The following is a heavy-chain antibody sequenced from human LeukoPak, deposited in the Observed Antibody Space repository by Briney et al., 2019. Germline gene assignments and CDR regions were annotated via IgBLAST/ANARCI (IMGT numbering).Heavy chain of an antibody. D-gene: IGHD2-8*01. V-gene: IGHV3-23*01. CDR3: AKDRSCINGVCHGDFDY. CDR1: GFIFSSYA. J-gene: IGHJ4*02. Sequence: GGSLRLSCAASGFIFSSYAMSWVRQAPGKGLEWVSTISGSGGGTYYADSVKGRFTISRDNSKNTVYLQMNSLRAEDTAVYYGAKDRSCINGVCHGDFDYWGQGTLVTVSS. CDR2: ISGSGGGT.